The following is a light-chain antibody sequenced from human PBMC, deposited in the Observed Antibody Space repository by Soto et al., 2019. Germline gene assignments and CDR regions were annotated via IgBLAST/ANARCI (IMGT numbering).Light chain of an antibody. CDR2: VGTGGIVG. CDR1: SGYSNYK. Sequence: QSVLTQPPSASASLGASVTLTCTLSSGYSNYKVDWYQQRPGKGPRFVMRVGTGGIVGSKGDGIPDRFSVLGSGLNRYLTIKNFQEEDESDYHCGAGRGSVRVFGGGTKLTVL. J-gene: IGLJ3*02. V-gene: IGLV9-49*01. CDR3: GAGRGSVRV.